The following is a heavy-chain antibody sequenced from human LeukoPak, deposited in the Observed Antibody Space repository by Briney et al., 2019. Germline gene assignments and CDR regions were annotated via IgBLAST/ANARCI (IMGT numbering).Heavy chain of an antibody. CDR2: INPNSGGT. V-gene: IGHV1-2*02. CDR3: ARVPVDSGYDLRYYFDY. Sequence: ASVKVCCKASGYTFTGYYMHWVRQAPGQGLEWMGWINPNSGGTNYAQKFQGRVTMTRDTCISNAYMELSRLRSDDTAVYYCARVPVDSGYDLRYYFDYWGQGTLVTVSS. D-gene: IGHD5-12*01. J-gene: IGHJ4*02. CDR1: GYTFTGYY.